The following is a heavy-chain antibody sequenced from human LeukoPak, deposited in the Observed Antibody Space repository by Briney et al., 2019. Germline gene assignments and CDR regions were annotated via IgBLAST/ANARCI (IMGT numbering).Heavy chain of an antibody. CDR1: GFTSSSYA. D-gene: IGHD3-22*01. V-gene: IGHV3-30-3*01. J-gene: IGHJ4*02. Sequence: PGRSLRLSCAASGFTSSSYAMHWVRQAPGKGLEWVAVISYDGSNKCYADSVKGRFTISRDNSKNTLYLQMNSLRAEDTAVYYCARDRPHYYDSEYYFDYWGQGTLVTVSS. CDR2: ISYDGSNK. CDR3: ARDRPHYYDSEYYFDY.